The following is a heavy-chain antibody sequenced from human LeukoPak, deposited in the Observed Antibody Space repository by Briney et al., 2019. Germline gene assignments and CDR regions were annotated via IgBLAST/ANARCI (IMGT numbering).Heavy chain of an antibody. Sequence: GESLQISCEASGYSFTTYWIGWVRQMPGKGLEWMGIIYPGDSDTRYSPSFQGQVTISADKSINTAYLQWSSLKASDTAMCYCARHMELMDYMDVWGKGTTVTISS. V-gene: IGHV5-51*01. CDR1: GYSFTTYW. J-gene: IGHJ6*03. CDR2: IYPGDSDT. D-gene: IGHD4/OR15-4a*01. CDR3: ARHMELMDYMDV.